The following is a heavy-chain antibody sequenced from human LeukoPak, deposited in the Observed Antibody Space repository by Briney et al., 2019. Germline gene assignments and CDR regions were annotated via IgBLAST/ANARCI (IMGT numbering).Heavy chain of an antibody. V-gene: IGHV3-23*01. D-gene: IGHD4-17*01. Sequence: GGSLRLSCAASDFTFSSYAMSWVRQAPGKGLEWVSAITASGGGTYYTDSVKGRFTISRDNSKNTLYLQMNSLRAEDTAVYYYARGSFGDYDYWGQGTLVTVSS. J-gene: IGHJ4*02. CDR1: DFTFSSYA. CDR2: ITASGGGT. CDR3: ARGSFGDYDY.